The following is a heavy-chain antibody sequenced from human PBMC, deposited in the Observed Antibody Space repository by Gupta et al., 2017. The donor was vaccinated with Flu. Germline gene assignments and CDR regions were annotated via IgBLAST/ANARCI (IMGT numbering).Heavy chain of an antibody. D-gene: IGHD6-13*01. CDR3: TKGGGTRSWLMDY. V-gene: IGHV3-48*02. CDR1: GFSFSTYT. CDR2: ISNSGETV. Sequence: DVQLVESGGGMVQSGGSLRLSCAASGFSFSTYTMNWARQAPGKGLEWVAFISNSGETVYYADSVNGRFTISRDNARNSLFLQMNNLRDEDTAVYYCTKGGGTRSWLMDYWGQGTLVTVSS. J-gene: IGHJ4*02.